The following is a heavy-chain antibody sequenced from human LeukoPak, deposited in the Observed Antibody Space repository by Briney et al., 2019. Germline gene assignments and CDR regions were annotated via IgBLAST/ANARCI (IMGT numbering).Heavy chain of an antibody. J-gene: IGHJ4*02. CDR1: GYTFTSYG. CDR3: AEIGTGTTMLDY. D-gene: IGHD1-1*01. CDR2: ISAYNGNT. Sequence: ASVKVSCKASGYTFTSYGISWVRQAPGQGLEWMGWISAYNGNTNYAQKLQGRVTMTTDTSTSTAYMELSSLRSEDTAVYYCAEIGTGTTMLDYWGQGTLVTVSS. V-gene: IGHV1-18*01.